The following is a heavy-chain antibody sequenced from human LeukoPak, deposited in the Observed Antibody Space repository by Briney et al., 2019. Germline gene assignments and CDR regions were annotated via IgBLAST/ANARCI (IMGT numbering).Heavy chain of an antibody. D-gene: IGHD5-12*01. V-gene: IGHV5-51*01. CDR3: ARPSKPYSGYDNYFDY. Sequence: GESLKISCKGSGYSFTSYWIGWVRQMPGKGLEWMGIIYPGDSDTRYSPSFQGQVTISADKSISTAYLQWSSLKASDTAMYYCARPSKPYSGYDNYFDYWGQGTLVTVSS. CDR1: GYSFTSYW. J-gene: IGHJ4*02. CDR2: IYPGDSDT.